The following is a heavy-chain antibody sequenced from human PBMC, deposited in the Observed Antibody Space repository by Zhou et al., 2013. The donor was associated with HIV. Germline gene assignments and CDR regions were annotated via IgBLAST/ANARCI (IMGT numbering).Heavy chain of an antibody. D-gene: IGHD3-3*01. CDR1: DGSFSGHY. V-gene: IGHV4-34*01. CDR3: ARGLPPXTTPISYYYMDV. CDR2: INHSGST. Sequence: QVQLQQWGAGLLKPSETLSLTCAVYDGSFSGHYWNWIRQPPGKGLEWIGEINHSGSTNYNPSLKSRVTISVDTSKNQFSLKLSSVTAADTAVYYCARGLPPXTTPISYYYMDVWGKGPRSPSP. J-gene: IGHJ6*03.